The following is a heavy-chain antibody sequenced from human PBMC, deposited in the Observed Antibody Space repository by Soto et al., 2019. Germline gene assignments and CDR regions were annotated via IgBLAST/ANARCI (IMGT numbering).Heavy chain of an antibody. D-gene: IGHD6-6*01. CDR1: GGSISSYY. CDR2: IYYTGST. V-gene: IGHV4-59*01. Sequence: SETLSLTCTVSGGSISSYYWSWIRQPPGKGLEWIGYIYYTGSTNYNPSLKSRVTISVDTSKNQFSLKLTSVTAADTAVYYCARRYSSSHDFWGQGTLVTVPQ. J-gene: IGHJ4*02. CDR3: ARRYSSSHDF.